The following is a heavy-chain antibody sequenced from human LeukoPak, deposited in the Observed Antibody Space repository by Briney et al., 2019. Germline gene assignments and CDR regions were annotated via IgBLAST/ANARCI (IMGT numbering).Heavy chain of an antibody. CDR1: GYTFTSYG. D-gene: IGHD2-15*01. Sequence: GASVKVSCKASGYTFTSYGISWVRQAPGQGLEWMGRIIPILGIANYAQKFQGRVTITADKSTSTAYMELSSLRSEDTAVYYCTREYQGYCSGGSCYSGFPYYYYGMDVWGQGTTVTVSS. J-gene: IGHJ6*02. V-gene: IGHV1-69*04. CDR3: TREYQGYCSGGSCYSGFPYYYYGMDV. CDR2: IIPILGIA.